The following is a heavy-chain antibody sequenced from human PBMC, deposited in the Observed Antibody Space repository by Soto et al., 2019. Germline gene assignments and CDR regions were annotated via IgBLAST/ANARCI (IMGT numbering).Heavy chain of an antibody. V-gene: IGHV3-23*01. CDR2: IDGSGDGT. J-gene: IGHJ6*02. CDR3: AKDREVIRGESSLYYYYGMDV. D-gene: IGHD3-10*01. CDR1: GFTFNSYG. Sequence: EVQLLESGGGLVQPGGSLRLSCAASGFTFNSYGMSWVRQAPGKGLEWVSTIDGSGDGTYYADSVKGRFTISRDNPKNTLYLQMNSLRAEDTAVYYCAKDREVIRGESSLYYYYGMDVWGQGITVTVSS.